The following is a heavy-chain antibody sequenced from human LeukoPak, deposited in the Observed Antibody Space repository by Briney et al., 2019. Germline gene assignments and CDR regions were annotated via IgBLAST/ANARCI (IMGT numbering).Heavy chain of an antibody. V-gene: IGHV4-4*07. CDR2: VSTSGDT. J-gene: IGHJ5*02. Sequence: SETLSLTCTVSGDSINSHFCSWIRQPAGKGLEWIGRVSTSGDTNYNPSLRSRISMSVDTSKNQFSLTLNSVTDADTAVYYCARGDIVLGGGRNWFDPWGQGTLVIVSS. D-gene: IGHD2-15*01. CDR3: ARGDIVLGGGRNWFDP. CDR1: GDSINSHF.